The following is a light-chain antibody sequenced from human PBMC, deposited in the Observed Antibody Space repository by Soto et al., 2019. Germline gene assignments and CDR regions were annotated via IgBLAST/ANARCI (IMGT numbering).Light chain of an antibody. Sequence: QPVLTQPPSASGTPGQRVTISCSGSDSNIGSNGVNWYQHLPGMAPKLLTHSNDHRPSGVADRFSGSKSGTSASLAISGLQSEYEADYYCAAWDDILNGWVFGGGTKLTVL. CDR3: AAWDDILNGWV. CDR1: DSNIGSNG. V-gene: IGLV1-44*01. J-gene: IGLJ3*02. CDR2: SND.